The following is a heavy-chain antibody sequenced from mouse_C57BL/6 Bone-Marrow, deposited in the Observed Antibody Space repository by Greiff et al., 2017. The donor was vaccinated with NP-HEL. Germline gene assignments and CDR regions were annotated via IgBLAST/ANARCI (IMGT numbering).Heavy chain of an antibody. J-gene: IGHJ4*01. Sequence: EVQLQQSGPELVKPGASVKISCKASGYTFTDYYMNWVKQSHGKSLEWIGDINPNNGGTSYNQKFKGKATLTVDKSSSTAYMELRSLTSEDSAVYYCARGRDNYAMDYWGQGTSVTVSS. D-gene: IGHD3-3*01. V-gene: IGHV1-26*01. CDR1: GYTFTDYY. CDR3: ARGRDNYAMDY. CDR2: INPNNGGT.